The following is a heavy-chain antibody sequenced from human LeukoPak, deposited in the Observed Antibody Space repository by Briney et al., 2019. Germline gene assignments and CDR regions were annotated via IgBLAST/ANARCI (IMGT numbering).Heavy chain of an antibody. V-gene: IGHV4-31*03. CDR1: GGSISSRGYY. CDR2: IYYSGST. D-gene: IGHD2-21*02. CDR3: AGGDLPAYYGMDV. J-gene: IGHJ6*02. Sequence: SETLSLTCTVSGGSISSRGYYWSWIRQHPGKGLEWIGYIYYSGSTYYNPSLKSRVTISVDTSKNQFSLKLSSVTAADTAVYYCAGGDLPAYYGMDVWGQGTTVTVSS.